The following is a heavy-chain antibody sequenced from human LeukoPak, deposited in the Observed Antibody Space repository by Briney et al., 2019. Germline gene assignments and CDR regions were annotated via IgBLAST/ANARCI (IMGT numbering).Heavy chain of an antibody. CDR2: INPSGGST. Sequence: ASVKVSCKASGYTFTSYYMHWVRQAPGQGLEWMGIINPSGGSTSYAQKFQGRDTMTRDTSTSTVYMELSSLRSEDTAVYYCSQGGPVRFDYWGQGTLVTVSS. CDR3: SQGGPVRFDY. J-gene: IGHJ4*02. D-gene: IGHD3-16*01. V-gene: IGHV1-46*03. CDR1: GYTFTSYY.